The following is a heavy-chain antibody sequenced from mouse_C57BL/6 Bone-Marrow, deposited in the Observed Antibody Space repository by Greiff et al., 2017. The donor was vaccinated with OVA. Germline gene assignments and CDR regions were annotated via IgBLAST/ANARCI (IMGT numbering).Heavy chain of an antibody. J-gene: IGHJ2*01. V-gene: IGHV1-64*01. D-gene: IGHD1-3*01. Sequence: QVQLQQPGAELVKPGASVKLSCKASGYTFTSYWMHWVKQRPGQGLEWIGMIHPNSGSTNYNEKFKSKATLTVDKSSSTASMHLHSITSEYAAVYYCANWLNLDYWGQGTTLTVSS. CDR2: IHPNSGST. CDR3: ANWLNLDY. CDR1: GYTFTSYW.